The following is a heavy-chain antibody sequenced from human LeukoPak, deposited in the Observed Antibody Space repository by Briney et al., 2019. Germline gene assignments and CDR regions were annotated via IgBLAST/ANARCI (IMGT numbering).Heavy chain of an antibody. Sequence: SVKVSCKASGFTFTSSAVQWVRQARGQRLEWIGWIVVGSGNTNYAQKFQERVTITRDMSTSTAYMELSSLRSEDTAVYYCAADPNPDGVQVYWGQGTLVTVST. CDR2: IVVGSGNT. CDR1: GFTFTSSA. CDR3: AADPNPDGVQVY. D-gene: IGHD1-14*01. V-gene: IGHV1-58*01. J-gene: IGHJ4*02.